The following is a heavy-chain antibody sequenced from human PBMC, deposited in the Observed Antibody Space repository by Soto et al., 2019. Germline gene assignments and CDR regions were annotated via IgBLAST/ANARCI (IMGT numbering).Heavy chain of an antibody. CDR2: ISHDGGAT. Sequence: GGSLRLSCAASGFTFSTSGMHWIRQAPGKGLEWVAMISHDGGATYYVDSVKGRFTISRDTDKNTLHLQMDSLRPEDTATYYCAKDWGSSGWYNWFDPWGQGTLVTVSS. J-gene: IGHJ5*02. D-gene: IGHD6-13*01. V-gene: IGHV3-30*18. CDR1: GFTFSTSG. CDR3: AKDWGSSGWYNWFDP.